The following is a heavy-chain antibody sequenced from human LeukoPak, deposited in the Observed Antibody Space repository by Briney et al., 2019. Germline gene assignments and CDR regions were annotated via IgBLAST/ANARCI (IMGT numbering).Heavy chain of an antibody. D-gene: IGHD3-10*01. CDR2: ISYDGSLK. Sequence: GGSLRLSCAASGFTVSSNYMSWVRQAPGKGLEWVAVISYDGSLKYYADSVKGRFTISRDNSKNTVFLQMNSLRAEDTAVYYCARGDYYGSGSYWYYFDYWGQGTLVTVSS. J-gene: IGHJ4*02. V-gene: IGHV3-30*03. CDR1: GFTVSSNY. CDR3: ARGDYYGSGSYWYYFDY.